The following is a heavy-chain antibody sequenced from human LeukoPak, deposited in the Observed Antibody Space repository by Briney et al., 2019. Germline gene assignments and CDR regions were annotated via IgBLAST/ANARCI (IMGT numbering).Heavy chain of an antibody. J-gene: IGHJ3*02. CDR1: GFSFTSYE. CDR2: ISSGGRTI. CDR3: TRIAFIAVAGAFDI. V-gene: IGHV3-48*03. D-gene: IGHD6-19*01. Sequence: PGGSLRLSCVASGFSFTSYEMIWVRQAPGKGPEWISYISSGGRTIKDADSVKGRFTISRDNAKNSLYLQMNNLRGEDTAIYYCTRIAFIAVAGAFDIWGQGTMVTVSS.